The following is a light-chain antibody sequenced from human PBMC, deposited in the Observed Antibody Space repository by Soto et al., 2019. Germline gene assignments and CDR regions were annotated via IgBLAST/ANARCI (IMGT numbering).Light chain of an antibody. CDR2: GAF. J-gene: IGKJ1*01. CDR3: QQYGRSPTT. Sequence: EIVLTQSPGTLSLSPGERATFSCRASQSVSSNYLAWYQQKPGQAPRLLIYGAFKRATGIPDRFSGSGSGTDFTLTISRLEPEDFAVYYCQQYGRSPTTFGQGTKVDIK. CDR1: QSVSSNY. V-gene: IGKV3-20*01.